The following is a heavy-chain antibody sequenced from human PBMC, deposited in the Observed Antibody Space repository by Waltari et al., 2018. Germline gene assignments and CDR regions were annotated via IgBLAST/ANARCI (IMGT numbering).Heavy chain of an antibody. Sequence: QVQLVQSGGGVVQPGGSLRLSCAASGFIFSSYGMHWVRQAPGKGLEWVAFIRFDGSNKYYADSVKGRFTISRDTSKDTLYLHLNSLRAEDTAVYYCGKDGDPESDYGDYFDYWGQGTLVTVSS. CDR1: GFIFSSYG. V-gene: IGHV3-30*02. CDR3: GKDGDPESDYGDYFDY. CDR2: IRFDGSNK. J-gene: IGHJ4*02. D-gene: IGHD4-17*01.